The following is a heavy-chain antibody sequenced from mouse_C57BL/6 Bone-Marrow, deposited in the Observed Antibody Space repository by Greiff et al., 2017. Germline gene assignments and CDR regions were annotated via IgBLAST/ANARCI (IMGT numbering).Heavy chain of an antibody. CDR3: ARRRDISGPLAMDY. CDR2: INPNNGGT. CDR1: GYTFTDYY. J-gene: IGHJ4*01. V-gene: IGHV1-26*01. D-gene: IGHD3-2*02. Sequence: VQLQQSGPELVKPGASVKISCKASGYTFTDYYMNWVKQSHGKSLEWIGDINPNNGGTSYNQKFKGKATLTVDKSSSTAYMELRSLTSEDSAVYNCARRRDISGPLAMDYWGQGTSVTVSS.